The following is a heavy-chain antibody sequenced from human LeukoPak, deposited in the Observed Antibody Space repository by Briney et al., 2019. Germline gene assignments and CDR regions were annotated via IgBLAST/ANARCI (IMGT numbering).Heavy chain of an antibody. D-gene: IGHD3-10*01. CDR1: GFTFTDYW. J-gene: IGHJ6*02. V-gene: IGHV3-74*01. CDR3: TRHYGTGFYGMDV. CDR2: SNSDGSST. Sequence: GGSLRLSCAASGFTFTDYWMHWVRQAPGKGLVWVSRSNSDGSSTSYADSVKGRFTISRDNAKKTLYLQMNSLRVEDTAIYYCTRHYGTGFYGMDVWGQGTTVTVSS.